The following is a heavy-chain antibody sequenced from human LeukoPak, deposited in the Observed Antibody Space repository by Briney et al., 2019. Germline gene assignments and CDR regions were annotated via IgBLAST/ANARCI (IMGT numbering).Heavy chain of an antibody. CDR3: ARHPGYYYYYMDV. Sequence: SETLSLTCTVSGGSISSGSYYWSWIRQPAGKGLEWIGRIYTSGSTNYNPSLKSRVTISVDTSKNQFSLKLSSVTAADTAVYYCARHPGYYYYYMDVWGKGTAVTISS. J-gene: IGHJ6*03. CDR1: GGSISSGSYY. V-gene: IGHV4-61*02. CDR2: IYTSGST.